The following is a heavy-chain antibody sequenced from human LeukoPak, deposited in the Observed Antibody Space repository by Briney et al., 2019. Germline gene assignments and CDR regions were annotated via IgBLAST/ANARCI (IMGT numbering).Heavy chain of an antibody. CDR3: AREKGSGWYYVAGGFDI. D-gene: IGHD6-19*01. CDR1: GGSFSGYY. Sequence: SETLSLTCAVYGGSFSGYYWSWIRQPPGKGLEWIGEINHSGSTNYNPSLKSRVTISVDTSKNQFSLKLSSVTAADTAMYYCAREKGSGWYYVAGGFDIWGQGTMVTVSS. CDR2: INHSGST. J-gene: IGHJ3*02. V-gene: IGHV4-34*01.